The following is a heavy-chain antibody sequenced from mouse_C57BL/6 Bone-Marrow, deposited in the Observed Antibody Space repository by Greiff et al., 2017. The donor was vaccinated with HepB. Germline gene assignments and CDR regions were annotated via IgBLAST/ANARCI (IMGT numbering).Heavy chain of an antibody. V-gene: IGHV5-4*01. CDR3: AREGLRRGY. CDR1: GFTFSSYA. J-gene: IGHJ3*01. CDR2: ISDGGSYT. Sequence: EVNLVESGGGLVKPGGSLKLSCAASGFTFSSYAMSWVRQTPEKRLEWVATISDGGSYTYYPDNVKGRFTISRDNAKNNLYLQMSHLKSEDTAMYYCAREGLRRGYWGQGTLVTVSA. D-gene: IGHD2-4*01.